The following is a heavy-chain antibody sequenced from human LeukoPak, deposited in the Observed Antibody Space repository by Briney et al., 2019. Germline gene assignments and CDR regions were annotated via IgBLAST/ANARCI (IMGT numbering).Heavy chain of an antibody. V-gene: IGHV3-20*04. J-gene: IGHJ4*02. CDR3: ARESMGLXMVSSYYFDY. CDR2: INWNGGST. D-gene: IGHD3-10*01. Sequence: RAGGSLRLSCAASGFTFSNYAMSWVRQAPGKGLEWVSGINWNGGSTGYADSVKGRFTISRDNAKNSLYLQMNSLRAEDTALYXCARESMGLXMVSSYYFDYWGQGTLVTVSS. CDR1: GFTFSNYA.